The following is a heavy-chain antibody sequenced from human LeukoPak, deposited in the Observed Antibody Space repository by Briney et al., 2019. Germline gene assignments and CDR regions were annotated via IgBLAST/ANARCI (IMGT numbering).Heavy chain of an antibody. CDR2: ISSSSSYI. V-gene: IGHV3-21*01. CDR1: GFTFSSYS. D-gene: IGHD5-18*01. Sequence: PGGSLRLSCAASGFTFSSYSMNWVRQAPGKGLEWVSTISSSSSYIYYADSVKGRFTISRDNAKNSLYLQMNSLSADDTAVYYCARVGSRYGPPNSWGQGTLVTVSS. J-gene: IGHJ4*02. CDR3: ARVGSRYGPPNS.